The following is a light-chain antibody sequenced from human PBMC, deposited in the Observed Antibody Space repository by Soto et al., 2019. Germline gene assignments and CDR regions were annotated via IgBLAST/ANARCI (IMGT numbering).Light chain of an antibody. CDR1: YTIDNW. CDR2: KAS. V-gene: IGKV1-5*03. CDR3: LHYSTYPLS. J-gene: IGKJ4*01. Sequence: DIRMTQSPSSLSASVGDRVTITCRASYTIDNWLAWFQQKPGKAPKLLIYKASTVESGVPSRFSGSGSGTEFTLTISSLQTDDFASYYCLHYSTYPLSFGVGSRVDI.